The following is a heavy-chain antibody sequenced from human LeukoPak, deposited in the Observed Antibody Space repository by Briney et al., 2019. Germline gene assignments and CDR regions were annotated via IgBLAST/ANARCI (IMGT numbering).Heavy chain of an antibody. D-gene: IGHD6-13*01. CDR3: ANFEGSSQAFHI. CDR1: GFTFSSYG. J-gene: IGHJ3*02. Sequence: GGSLRLPCAASGFTFSSYGMHWVRQAPGKGLEGVANILYDGSRKNYADSVKGRFSVYRDNSNYSLYLQMNSLRIEDTAVYYCANFEGSSQAFHIWGQGTLVTVSS. CDR2: ILYDGSRK. V-gene: IGHV3-30*18.